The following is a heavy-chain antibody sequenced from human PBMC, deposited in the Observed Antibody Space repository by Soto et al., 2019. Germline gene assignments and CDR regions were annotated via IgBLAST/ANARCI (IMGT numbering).Heavy chain of an antibody. D-gene: IGHD4-17*01. CDR2: INSDGSNT. CDR3: AKESEYGDYAGENWFDS. J-gene: IGHJ5*01. Sequence: EVQLVESGGGLVQPGGSLRLSCAASGFTFFAYWIHWVRQVPGKGLVWVSRINSDGSNTSYADSVRSRFTSSRDNSKNTVYLQMNSLTAEDTAVYYCAKESEYGDYAGENWFDSWGQGSLVTVSS. CDR1: GFTFFAYW. V-gene: IGHV3-74*01.